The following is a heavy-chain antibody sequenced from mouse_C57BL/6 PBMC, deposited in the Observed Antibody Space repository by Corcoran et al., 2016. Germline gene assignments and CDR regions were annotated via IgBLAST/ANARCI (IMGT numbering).Heavy chain of an antibody. D-gene: IGHD1-1*01. V-gene: IGHV9-3*01. Sequence: QIQLVQSGPELKKPGETVKISCKASGYTFTTYGMSWVKQAPGKGLKWMGWINTYSGVPTYADDFKGRFAFSLETSASTAYLQINNLKNEDPATYFCTINTAVVAWAGETLDYWGQGTSVTVSS. CDR1: GYTFTTYG. CDR3: TINTAVVAWAGETLDY. CDR2: INTYSGVP. J-gene: IGHJ4*01.